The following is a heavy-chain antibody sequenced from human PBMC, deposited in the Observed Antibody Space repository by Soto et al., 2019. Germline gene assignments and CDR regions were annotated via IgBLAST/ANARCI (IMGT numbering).Heavy chain of an antibody. Sequence: GASVRVSCKASGYTFTGYYMHWVRQAPGQGLEWMGWINPNSGGTNYAQKFQGRVTMTRDTSISTAYMELSRLRSDDTAVYYCDPGYCSSPSCLFDYWGEGTRVT. CDR1: GYTFTGYY. CDR3: DPGYCSSPSCLFDY. J-gene: IGHJ4*01. V-gene: IGHV1-2*02. CDR2: INPNSGGT. D-gene: IGHD2-2*01.